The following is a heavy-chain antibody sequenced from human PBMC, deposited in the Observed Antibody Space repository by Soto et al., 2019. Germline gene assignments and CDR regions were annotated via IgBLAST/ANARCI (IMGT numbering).Heavy chain of an antibody. J-gene: IGHJ4*02. D-gene: IGHD3-22*01. CDR3: ARLGGYVSVGYYYLWDS. V-gene: IGHV4-39*01. CDR2: INHSGST. CDR1: DGSMNSDSSY. Sequence: QLQLQESGPGLVKPSETLSLTCRVSDGSMNSDSSYWGWIRQPPGKGLAWIGVINHSGSTYHNLPLKGRVTMSVDASRNQFSLKLTSTTAADTAVYYCARLGGYVSVGYYYLWDSWGQGTLVTVSS.